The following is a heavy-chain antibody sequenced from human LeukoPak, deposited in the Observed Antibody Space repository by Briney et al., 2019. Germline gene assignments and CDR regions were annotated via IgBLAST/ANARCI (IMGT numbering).Heavy chain of an antibody. CDR1: GGTFSSYG. CDR2: IIPIFGTA. D-gene: IGHD6-6*01. V-gene: IGHV1-69*13. Sequence: GASVKVSCKTSGGTFSSYGISWVRQAPGQGLEWMGGIIPIFGTADYAQKFQGRVTITADESTSTVYMELISLRSEDTAVYYCARESIAASSPRHYWGQGTLVTVSS. CDR3: ARESIAASSPRHY. J-gene: IGHJ4*02.